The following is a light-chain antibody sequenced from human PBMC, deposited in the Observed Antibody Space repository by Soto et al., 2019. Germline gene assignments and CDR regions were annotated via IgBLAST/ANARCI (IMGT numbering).Light chain of an antibody. V-gene: IGLV2-14*01. CDR2: DVS. CDR1: SSDVGGYNY. Sequence: QSALTQPASVSGSPGQSITISCTGTSSDVGGYNYVSWYQQHPGKAPKLMIYDVSNRPSGVSNRFSGSKSGNTASLTISGLQAEDEADYCCSSYTSSSTPYVFGTGTRSPS. CDR3: SSYTSSSTPYV. J-gene: IGLJ1*01.